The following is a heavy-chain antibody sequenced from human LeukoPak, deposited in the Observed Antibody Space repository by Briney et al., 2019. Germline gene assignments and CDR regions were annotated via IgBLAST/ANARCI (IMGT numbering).Heavy chain of an antibody. CDR1: GGSLSGYY. CDR3: ARGWGTAASPATL. J-gene: IGHJ4*02. V-gene: IGHV4-34*01. CDR2: INHSGST. D-gene: IGHD6-13*01. Sequence: SETLSLICGVYGGSLSGYYWSWIRQPPGKGLEWIGEINHSGSTNYNPSLKSRVTISVDTSKNQFSLKVSSVTAADTAVFYCARGWGTAASPATLWGQGTLVTVSS.